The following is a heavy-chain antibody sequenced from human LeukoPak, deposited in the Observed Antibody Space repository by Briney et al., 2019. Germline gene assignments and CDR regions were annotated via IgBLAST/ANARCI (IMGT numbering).Heavy chain of an antibody. Sequence: SETLSLTCTVSGGSISSYYWSWIRQPPGKGLEWIGYIYYSGSTNYNPSLKSRVTMSVDTSKNQFSLKLSSVTAADTAVYYCARAHPGAYSQVAFDIWGQGTMVTVSS. CDR2: IYYSGST. D-gene: IGHD2-21*01. V-gene: IGHV4-59*12. CDR1: GGSISSYY. CDR3: ARAHPGAYSQVAFDI. J-gene: IGHJ3*02.